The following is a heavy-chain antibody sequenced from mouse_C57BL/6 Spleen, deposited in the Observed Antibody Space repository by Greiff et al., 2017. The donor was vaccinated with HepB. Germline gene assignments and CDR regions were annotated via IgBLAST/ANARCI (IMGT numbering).Heavy chain of an antibody. D-gene: IGHD1-1*01. CDR1: GFNFSDYG. Sequence: EVQLQESGGGLVKPGASLKLSCAASGFNFSDYGMHWVRQAPEKGLEWVAYISSGSSTIYYADTVKGRFTISRDNAKNTLFLQMTSLRSEDTAMYYCARTTTVVGEYWGQGTTVTVSS. CDR2: ISSGSSTI. CDR3: ARTTTVVGEY. J-gene: IGHJ2*01. V-gene: IGHV5-17*01.